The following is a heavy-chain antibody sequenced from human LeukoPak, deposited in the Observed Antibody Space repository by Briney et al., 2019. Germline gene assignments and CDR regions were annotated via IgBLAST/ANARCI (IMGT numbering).Heavy chain of an antibody. V-gene: IGHV3-7*05. D-gene: IGHD5/OR15-5a*01. CDR3: ARAVSVSSYYFDC. CDR2: IKQDGNEK. J-gene: IGHJ4*02. Sequence: GGSLRLSCAASGFTLSSFWMSWVRQAPGKGLEWVANIKQDGNEKYYADSVKGRFTISRDNAKNSLYLQMNSLRAEDTAVYYCARAVSVSSYYFDCWGQGTLVTVSS. CDR1: GFTLSSFW.